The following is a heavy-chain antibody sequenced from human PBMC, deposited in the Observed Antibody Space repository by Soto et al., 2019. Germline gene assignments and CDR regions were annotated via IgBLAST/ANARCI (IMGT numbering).Heavy chain of an antibody. J-gene: IGHJ4*02. D-gene: IGHD3-10*01. V-gene: IGHV1-18*01. CDR3: ASEYYYGSGGAY. CDR1: GYTFTSYG. Sequence: QVQLVQSGAEVKKPGASVKVSCKASGYTFTSYGISWVRQAPGQGLEWMGWISAYNGKTNHAQKLQGRVTITTDTSPSPASMELRSLISDDTAVCFCASEYYYGSGGAYWGQGTLVTVSS. CDR2: ISAYNGKT.